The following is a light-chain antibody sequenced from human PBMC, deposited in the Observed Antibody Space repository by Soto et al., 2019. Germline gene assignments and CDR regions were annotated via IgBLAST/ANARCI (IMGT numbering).Light chain of an antibody. CDR2: GAS. CDR1: QSVSSSN. J-gene: IGKJ2*01. CDR3: QQYGGSPMFT. V-gene: IGKV3-20*01. Sequence: EILLTQSPGTLSLSPGEGGTLCCRASQSVSSSNLAWYQQKPGQAPRLLIYGASTRATGIPDRFSGSGSGTDFTLTISRLEPEDFGVYYCQQYGGSPMFTFGQGTKLEIK.